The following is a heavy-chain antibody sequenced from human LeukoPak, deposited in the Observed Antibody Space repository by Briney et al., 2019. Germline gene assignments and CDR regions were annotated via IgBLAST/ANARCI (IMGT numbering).Heavy chain of an antibody. V-gene: IGHV1-69*06. Sequence: ASVKVSCKASGYTFTSYGISWVRQAPGQGLEWMGGIIPIFGTANYAQKFQGRVTITADKSTSTAYMELSSLRSEDTAVYYCASNRNPPMVREPRFPFDPWGQGTLVTVSS. CDR2: IIPIFGTA. CDR1: GYTFTSYG. D-gene: IGHD3-10*01. J-gene: IGHJ5*02. CDR3: ASNRNPPMVREPRFPFDP.